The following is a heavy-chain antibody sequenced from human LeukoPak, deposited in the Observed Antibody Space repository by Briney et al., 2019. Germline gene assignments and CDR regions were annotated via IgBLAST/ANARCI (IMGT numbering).Heavy chain of an antibody. CDR2: IYHSGST. CDR1: GASISSSNW. D-gene: IGHD2-15*01. Sequence: SGTLSLTCAVSGASISSSNWLSWVRQPPGKGLEWIGEIYHSGSTNYNPSLKSRVTISVNNSKNQFSLKMSSMTAADTAVYYCARAGWYTLDNWGQGTLVTVSS. CDR3: ARAGWYTLDN. J-gene: IGHJ4*02. V-gene: IGHV4-4*02.